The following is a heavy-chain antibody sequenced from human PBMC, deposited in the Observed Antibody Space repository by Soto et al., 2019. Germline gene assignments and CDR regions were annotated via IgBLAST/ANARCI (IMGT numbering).Heavy chain of an antibody. CDR1: GYTFTSYG. D-gene: IGHD2-21*02. Sequence: ASVKVSCKASGYTFTSYGISWVRQAPGQGLEGMGWISAYNGNTNYAQKLQGRVTMTTDTSTSTAYMELRSLRSDDTAVYYCARDWAYCGGDDCPGPPYAFDIWGQGTMVT. J-gene: IGHJ3*02. CDR2: ISAYNGNT. CDR3: ARDWAYCGGDDCPGPPYAFDI. V-gene: IGHV1-18*01.